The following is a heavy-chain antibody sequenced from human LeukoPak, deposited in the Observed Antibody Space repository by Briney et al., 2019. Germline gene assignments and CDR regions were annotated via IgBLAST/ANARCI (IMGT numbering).Heavy chain of an antibody. V-gene: IGHV3-64D*09. D-gene: IGHD6-19*01. CDR1: GFTLSSYA. CDR2: ISSNGGST. J-gene: IGHJ3*02. Sequence: GGSLRLSCLASGFTLSSYAMHWVRQAPGKGLEYVSVISSNGGSTYYADSVKGRFTISRDNSKNTLYLQMSSLRAEDTAVYYCVKTLISVAGTGAFDIWGQGTMVTVSS. CDR3: VKTLISVAGTGAFDI.